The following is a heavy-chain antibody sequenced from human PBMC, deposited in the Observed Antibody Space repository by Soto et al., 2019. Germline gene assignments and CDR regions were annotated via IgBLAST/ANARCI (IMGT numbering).Heavy chain of an antibody. CDR2: INPNSGGT. D-gene: IGHD1-26*01. CDR3: ARITSGSYYVPSGAEHLPH. V-gene: IGHV1-2*04. CDR1: GYTFTGYY. Sequence: ASVKVSCKASGYTFTGYYMHWVRQAPGQGLEWMGWINPNSGGTNYAQKFQGWVTMTTDTSTSTAYMELSRLRSEDTAVYYCARITSGSYYVPSGAEHLPHWGQGTLVTVSA. J-gene: IGHJ1*01.